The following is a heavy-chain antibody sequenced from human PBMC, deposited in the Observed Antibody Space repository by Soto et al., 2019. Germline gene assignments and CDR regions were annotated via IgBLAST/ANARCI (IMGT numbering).Heavy chain of an antibody. CDR3: ATRGYSYGNLYFDY. Sequence: QLLLQESGPGLVKPSETLSLTCTVSVGSISSSSYYWGWIRQPPGKGLEWIGNIFYSGSTYYNPSLKSRVTISVDMSKSQFSLKLSSVTAADTAVYYCATRGYSYGNLYFDYWGQGALVTVSA. CDR1: VGSISSSSYY. J-gene: IGHJ4*02. D-gene: IGHD5-18*01. V-gene: IGHV4-39*01. CDR2: IFYSGST.